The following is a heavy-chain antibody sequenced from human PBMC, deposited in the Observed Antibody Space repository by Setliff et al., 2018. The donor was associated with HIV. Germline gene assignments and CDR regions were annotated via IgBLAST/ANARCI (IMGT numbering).Heavy chain of an antibody. CDR2: IYTSGST. CDR1: GGSISSDSYY. V-gene: IGHV4-61*09. J-gene: IGHJ3*02. CDR3: ARASSRLNCSGGSCYRAPYAFDI. Sequence: PSETLSLTCTVSGGSISSDSYYWSWIRQPAGKGLEWIGHIYTSGSTNYNPSLKSRVTISVDTSKNQFSLKLSSVTAADTAVYYCARASSRLNCSGGSCYRAPYAFDIWGQGTMVTV. D-gene: IGHD2-15*01.